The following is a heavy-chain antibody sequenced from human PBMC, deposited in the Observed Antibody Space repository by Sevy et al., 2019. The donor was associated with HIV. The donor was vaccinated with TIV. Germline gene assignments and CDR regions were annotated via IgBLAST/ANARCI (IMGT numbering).Heavy chain of an antibody. CDR2: IWYDGSDT. CDR1: GFIFSNHG. V-gene: IGHV3-33*01. Sequence: GGSLRLSCAASGFIFSNHGMHWVRQAPGKGLEWVARIWYDGSDTYYGESVKGRFTISRDNSKNTVDLQMNSLRVEDTAVYYCARDVERNYDGIDAWGQGTTVTVSS. J-gene: IGHJ6*02. CDR3: ARDVERNYDGIDA. D-gene: IGHD3-3*01.